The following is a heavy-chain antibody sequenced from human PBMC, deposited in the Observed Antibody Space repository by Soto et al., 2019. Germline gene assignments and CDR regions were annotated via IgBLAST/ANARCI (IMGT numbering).Heavy chain of an antibody. D-gene: IGHD6-13*01. Sequence: ASETLSLTCAVYGGSFSGYYWSWIRQPPGKGLEWIGEINHSGSTNYNPSLKSRVTISVDTSKNQFSLKLSSVTAADTAVYYCARGRGRGAAAVYYYYGMDVWGQGTTVTVSS. V-gene: IGHV4-34*01. CDR3: ARGRGRGAAAVYYYYGMDV. CDR1: GGSFSGYY. CDR2: INHSGST. J-gene: IGHJ6*02.